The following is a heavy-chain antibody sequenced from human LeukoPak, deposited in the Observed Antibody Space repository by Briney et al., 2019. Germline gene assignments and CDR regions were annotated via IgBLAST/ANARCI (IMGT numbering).Heavy chain of an antibody. V-gene: IGHV4-4*09. CDR1: GGSISSYY. CDR3: ARHVHGYGPDYYYYYMDV. J-gene: IGHJ6*03. CDR2: IYTSGST. D-gene: IGHD5-18*01. Sequence: SETLSLTCTVSGGSISSYYWSWIRQPPGKELEWIGHIYTSGSTNYNPSLKSRVTISVDTSKNQFSLKLSSVTAADTAVYYCARHVHGYGPDYYYYYMDVWGKGTTVTVSS.